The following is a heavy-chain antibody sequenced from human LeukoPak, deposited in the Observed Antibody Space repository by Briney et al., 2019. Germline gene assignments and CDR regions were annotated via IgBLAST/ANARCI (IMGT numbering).Heavy chain of an antibody. Sequence: GGSLRLSCAASGFTFSSYAMSWVRQAPGKGLEWVSTTSGSGGSTYYADSVKGRFTFSRDNSKDTLNLQMNSLRVEDTAVYYCAKASAHDIDPFDSWGQGTLVTVSS. CDR2: TSGSGGST. CDR3: AKASAHDIDPFDS. V-gene: IGHV3-23*01. CDR1: GFTFSSYA. J-gene: IGHJ4*02.